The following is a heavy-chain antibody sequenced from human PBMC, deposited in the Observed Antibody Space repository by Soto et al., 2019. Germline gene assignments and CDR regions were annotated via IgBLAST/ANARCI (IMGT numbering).Heavy chain of an antibody. CDR3: ARPGGKSCCYSWEI. J-gene: IGHJ4*02. CDR2: INHSGRT. CDR1: GGSFSDYY. V-gene: IGHV4-34*01. Sequence: SETLSLTCAVYGGSFSDYYWSWIRQPPGEGLEWIGDINHSGRTNYNPSLKSRVTISVDTSQNQFSLKLSSVTAADTAVYYCARPGGKSCCYSWEIWGQGTQVTVSS. D-gene: IGHD2-21*01.